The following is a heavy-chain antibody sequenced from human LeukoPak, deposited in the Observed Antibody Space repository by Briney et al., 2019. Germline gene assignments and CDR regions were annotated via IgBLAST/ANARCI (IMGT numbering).Heavy chain of an antibody. CDR2: ISYDGSNK. CDR3: AKDAPPCSGGSCYSGYYFYGMDV. D-gene: IGHD2-15*01. V-gene: IGHV3-30*18. J-gene: IGHJ6*04. Sequence: PGGSLRLSCVVSGFTFSSYGMHWVRQAPGKGLEWVAVISYDGSNKYYADSVKGRFTISRDNSKNTLYLQMNSLRAEHRAVFYCAKDAPPCSGGSCYSGYYFYGMDVWGKGTTVTVSS. CDR1: GFTFSSYG.